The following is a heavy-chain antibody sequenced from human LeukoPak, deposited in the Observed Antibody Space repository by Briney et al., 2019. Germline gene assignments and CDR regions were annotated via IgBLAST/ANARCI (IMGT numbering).Heavy chain of an antibody. CDR1: GFTFSSYA. CDR2: ISGSGGRT. J-gene: IGHJ3*01. V-gene: IGHV3-23*01. Sequence: GGSLRLSCAASGFTFSSYAMSWVRQAPGKGPEWVSAISGSGGRTYYADSVKGRFTISRDNSHNSLYLQMNSLRAEDMAIYYCARSTLAPDAFDLWGQVTMVTV. CDR3: ARSTLAPDAFDL. D-gene: IGHD1-1*01.